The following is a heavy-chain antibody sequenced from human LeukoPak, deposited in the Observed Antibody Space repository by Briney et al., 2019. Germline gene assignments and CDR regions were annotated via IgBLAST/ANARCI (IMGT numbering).Heavy chain of an antibody. CDR3: AKDPSTLTLTDDY. V-gene: IGHV3-23*01. CDR1: GFTFITYG. CDR2: ISASGGST. J-gene: IGHJ4*02. Sequence: GVLRLSCAASGFTFITYGMTWVRQAPGKGLEWVSTISASGGSTHHADSVKGRFTISRDNSKNTLYLQMNSLRAEDTAVYYCAKDPSTLTLTDDYWGQGTLVTVSS.